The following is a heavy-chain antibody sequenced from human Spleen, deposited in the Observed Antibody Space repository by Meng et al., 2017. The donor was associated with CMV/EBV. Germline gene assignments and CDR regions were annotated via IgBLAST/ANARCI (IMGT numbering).Heavy chain of an antibody. CDR1: G. V-gene: IGHV1-18*01. D-gene: IGHD3-9*01. CDR3: ARGGRNDCDVLTGVYRVTALDY. Sequence: GFGGVRQAPGQGLEWMGWLSAYKGYTNNAQKFQGKITMTTDTSTTKAYMELRSLRSDDAAIYYCARGGRNDCDVLTGVYRVTALDYWGQGTLVTVSS. J-gene: IGHJ4*02. CDR2: LSAYKGYT.